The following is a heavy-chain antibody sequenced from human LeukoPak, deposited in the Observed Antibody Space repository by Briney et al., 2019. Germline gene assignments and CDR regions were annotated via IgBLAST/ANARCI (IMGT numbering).Heavy chain of an antibody. CDR1: GGSISSYY. V-gene: IGHV4-4*07. CDR3: ARVRRAPPPDYYYYMDV. J-gene: IGHJ6*03. Sequence: SETLSLTCTVSGGSISSYYWSWIRQPAGKGLEWIGRIYTSESTNYNPSLKSRVTMSVDTSKNQFSLKLSSVTAADTAVYYCARVRRAPPPDYYYYMDVWGKGTTVTVSS. D-gene: IGHD3-10*01. CDR2: IYTSEST.